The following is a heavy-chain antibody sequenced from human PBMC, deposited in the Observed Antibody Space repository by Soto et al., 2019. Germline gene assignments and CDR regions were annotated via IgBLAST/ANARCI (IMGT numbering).Heavy chain of an antibody. D-gene: IGHD2-2*01. Sequence: PGGSLRLFCSTSVFTFSNFAMHWVRQAPGKGLEYVPGITSTGDNTYHADSVQGRFTISRDNSKSTLYLQMTGLRVEDTAVYYCVKGNQLLRYYVEDWGRGARVTVSA. CDR3: VKGNQLLRYYVED. CDR2: ITSTGDNT. CDR1: VFTFSNFA. V-gene: IGHV3-64D*06. J-gene: IGHJ4*02.